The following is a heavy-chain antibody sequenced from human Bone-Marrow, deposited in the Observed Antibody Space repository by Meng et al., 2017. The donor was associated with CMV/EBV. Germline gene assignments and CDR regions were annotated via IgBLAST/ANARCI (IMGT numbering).Heavy chain of an antibody. CDR3: AIPTYDFWSGYSSFDY. Sequence: ASVKVSCKASGYTFTSYYMHWVRQAPGQGLEWMGIINPSGGSTSYAQKFQGRVTMTRDTSTSTVYMELSSLRSEDTAVYYCAIPTYDFWSGYSSFDYWGQGTQVTVSS. CDR2: INPSGGST. V-gene: IGHV1-46*01. CDR1: GYTFTSYY. J-gene: IGHJ4*02. D-gene: IGHD3-3*01.